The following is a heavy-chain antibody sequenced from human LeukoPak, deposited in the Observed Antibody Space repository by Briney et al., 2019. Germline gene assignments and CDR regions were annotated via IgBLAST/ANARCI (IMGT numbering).Heavy chain of an antibody. CDR3: ARDRGWQQLVPLYFDY. CDR1: GYTFTSYG. V-gene: IGHV1-18*01. D-gene: IGHD6-13*01. Sequence: PGASVKVSCKASGYTFTSYGISWVRQAPGQGLEWMGWISAFNGNTNYAQKLQGRVTMTTDTSTSTAYVELRSLRSDDTAVYYCARDRGWQQLVPLYFDYWGQGTLVTVSS. CDR2: ISAFNGNT. J-gene: IGHJ4*02.